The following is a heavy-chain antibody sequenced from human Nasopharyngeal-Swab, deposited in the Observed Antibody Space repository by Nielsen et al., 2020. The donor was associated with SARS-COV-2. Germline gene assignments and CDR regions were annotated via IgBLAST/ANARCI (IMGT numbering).Heavy chain of an antibody. CDR3: ARGNIVLMVYEGAFDY. CDR1: GYTFTSYD. J-gene: IGHJ4*02. V-gene: IGHV1-8*01. Sequence: ASVKVSCKASGYTFTSYDINWVRQATGQGLEWMGWMNPNSGNTGYAQKFQGRVTMTRNTSISTAYMELSSLRSEDTAVYYCARGNIVLMVYEGAFDYWGQGTLATVSS. D-gene: IGHD2-8*01. CDR2: MNPNSGNT.